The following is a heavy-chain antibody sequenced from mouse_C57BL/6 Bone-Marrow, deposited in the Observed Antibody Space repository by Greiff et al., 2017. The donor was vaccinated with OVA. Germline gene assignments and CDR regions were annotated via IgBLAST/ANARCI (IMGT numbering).Heavy chain of an antibody. CDR1: GYTFPSYT. D-gene: IGHD1-1*01. Sequence: VQLQQSGAELARPGDSVKMSCKASGYTFPSYTMHWVNQRPGQGLEWIGSINPSGGSTKYNQKFKDKATLTADKSSSTPYMQLSSLTSEDSAVYYCARSYYGSGYVGFAYWGQGTLVTVSA. V-gene: IGHV1-4*01. CDR2: INPSGGST. CDR3: ARSYYGSGYVGFAY. J-gene: IGHJ3*01.